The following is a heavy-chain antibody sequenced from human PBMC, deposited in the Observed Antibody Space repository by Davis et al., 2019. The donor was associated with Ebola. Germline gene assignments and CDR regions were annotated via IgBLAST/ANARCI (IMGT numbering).Heavy chain of an antibody. D-gene: IGHD4-11*01. CDR2: IRSKANSYAT. V-gene: IGHV3-73*01. Sequence: GESLKISCAASGFTFSGSAMHWVCQASGKGLEWVGRIRSKANSYATAYAASVKGRFTISRDDSKNTAYLQMNSLKTEDTAVYYCTTTTTVFDYWGQGTLVTVSS. CDR1: GFTFSGSA. J-gene: IGHJ4*02. CDR3: TTTTTVFDY.